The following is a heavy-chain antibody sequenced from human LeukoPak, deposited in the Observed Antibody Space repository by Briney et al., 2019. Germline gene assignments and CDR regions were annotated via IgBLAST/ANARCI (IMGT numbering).Heavy chain of an antibody. CDR1: GGSFSGYY. Sequence: SETLSLTCAVYGGSFSGYYWSWIGQPPGKGLEWIGEINHSGSTNYNPSLKSRVTISVDTSKNQFSLKLSSVTAADTAVYYCARVTLTFSDAFDIWGQGTMVTVSS. V-gene: IGHV4-34*01. D-gene: IGHD3-3*02. J-gene: IGHJ3*02. CDR2: INHSGST. CDR3: ARVTLTFSDAFDI.